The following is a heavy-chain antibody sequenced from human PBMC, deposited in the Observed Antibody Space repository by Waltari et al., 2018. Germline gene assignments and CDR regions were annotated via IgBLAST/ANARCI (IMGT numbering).Heavy chain of an antibody. J-gene: IGHJ3*01. V-gene: IGHV3-74*01. D-gene: IGHD1-7*01. CDR1: GFTFSTYW. Sequence: EVQLVESGGGVVQPGGSLRVSCTASGFTFSTYWTHWVRQVPGKGLVWVSRINSDGIGTSYADSAKGRFTISRDNAKNTLFLQMNSLRGEDTAVYYCASGNSHAFDLWGQGTMVTVSS. CDR2: INSDGIGT. CDR3: ASGNSHAFDL.